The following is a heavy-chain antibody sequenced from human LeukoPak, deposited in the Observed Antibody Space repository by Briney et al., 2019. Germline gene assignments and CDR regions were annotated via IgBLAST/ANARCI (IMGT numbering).Heavy chain of an antibody. D-gene: IGHD3-10*01. CDR2: INHSGSS. V-gene: IGHV4-34*01. J-gene: IGHJ6*02. CDR1: GGSFSGYY. CDR3: ARVVSWVGGVIRPWALYYYGMDV. Sequence: PETLSLTCAVYGGSFSGYYWSWVPQPPGKGLEWIGEINHSGSSNYSPSLKSRVNISVDTSKNQFSLKLSSVTAADTAVYYCARVVSWVGGVIRPWALYYYGMDVWGQGTTVTVSS.